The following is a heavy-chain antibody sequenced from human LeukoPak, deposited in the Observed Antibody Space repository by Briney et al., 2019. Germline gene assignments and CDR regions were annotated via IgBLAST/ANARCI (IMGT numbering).Heavy chain of an antibody. CDR2: IRYDGSNK. Sequence: GRSLRLSCAASGFTFSSYGMHWVRQAPGKGLEWVAFIRYDGSNKYYADSVKGRFTISRDNSKNTLYLQMNSLRAEDTAVYYCAKVRVEMATIYAPSDFDYWGQGTLVTVSS. V-gene: IGHV3-30*02. D-gene: IGHD5-24*01. CDR3: AKVRVEMATIYAPSDFDY. CDR1: GFTFSSYG. J-gene: IGHJ4*02.